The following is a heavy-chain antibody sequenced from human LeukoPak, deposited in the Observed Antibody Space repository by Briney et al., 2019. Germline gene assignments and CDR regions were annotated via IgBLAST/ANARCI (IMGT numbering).Heavy chain of an antibody. CDR1: GFTFTSYG. J-gene: IGHJ4*02. V-gene: IGHV3-30*03. Sequence: PGGSLRLSCAASGFTFTSYGMHWVRRAPGKGLEWVALITYDGYYKYYSDSVKGRFTISSDTSKNTMYLQMNSLRAEDTAVYYCARDLSPVVRASPMGYWGQGTLVTVSS. CDR2: ITYDGYYK. CDR3: ARDLSPVVRASPMGY. D-gene: IGHD3-10*01.